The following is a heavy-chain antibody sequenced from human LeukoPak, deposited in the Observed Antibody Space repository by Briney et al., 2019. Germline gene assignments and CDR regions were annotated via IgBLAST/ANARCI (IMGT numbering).Heavy chain of an antibody. J-gene: IGHJ4*02. D-gene: IGHD1-26*01. Sequence: GGSLRLSCAASGFTFSSYSMNWVRQAPGKGLEWVSSISSSSSYIYYADSVKGRFTISRDNAKNSLYLQMNSLRAEDTAVYYRARYGGVGAAYYFDYWGQGTLVTVSS. CDR3: ARYGGVGAAYYFDY. V-gene: IGHV3-21*01. CDR1: GFTFSSYS. CDR2: ISSSSSYI.